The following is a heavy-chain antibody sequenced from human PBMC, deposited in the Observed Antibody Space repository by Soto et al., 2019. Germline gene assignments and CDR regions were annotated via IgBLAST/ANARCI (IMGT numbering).Heavy chain of an antibody. D-gene: IGHD2-15*01. V-gene: IGHV3-23*01. J-gene: IGHJ4*02. Sequence: GGSLRLSCAASGFTFSSYAMSWVRQAPGKGLEWVSGISGSGGSTYYADSVKGRFTISRDNSKNTLYLQMNSLRADDTAVYYCAKGGGSCCFDCWGQGTLVTVSS. CDR3: AKGGGSCCFDC. CDR2: ISGSGGST. CDR1: GFTFSSYA.